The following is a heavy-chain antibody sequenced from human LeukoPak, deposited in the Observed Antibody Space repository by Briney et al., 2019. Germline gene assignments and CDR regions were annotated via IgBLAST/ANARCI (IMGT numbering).Heavy chain of an antibody. CDR3: VKASSSRLAHFDS. V-gene: IGHV3-23*01. CDR1: QFTFSSFA. J-gene: IGHJ4*02. CDR2: ISPSADTT. Sequence: GGSLRLSCAASQFTFSSFAMNWVRQTPGKGLEWVSSISPSADTTYSADSVKGRFIISRDNSKNSLYLQMNSLRAEDTAIYYCVKASSSRLAHFDSWGPGTLVTVSS. D-gene: IGHD6-6*01.